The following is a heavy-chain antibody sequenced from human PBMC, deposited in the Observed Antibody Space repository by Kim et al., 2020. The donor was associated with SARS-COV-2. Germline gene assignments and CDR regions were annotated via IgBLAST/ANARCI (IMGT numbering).Heavy chain of an antibody. D-gene: IGHD3-10*01. CDR1: GGSFRNYA. CDR2: IVPIYGTT. J-gene: IGHJ4*01. CDR3: ARGSYYYDSGGYYNSYYFDY. Sequence: SVKVSCKASGGSFRNYAISWVRQAPGQGFEWMGGIVPIYGTTSYSQKFQNRVTMTADESTKTAYMELSSLRSEDTAVYYCARGSYYYDSGGYYNSYYFDYWGQESWSPSPQ. V-gene: IGHV1-69*13.